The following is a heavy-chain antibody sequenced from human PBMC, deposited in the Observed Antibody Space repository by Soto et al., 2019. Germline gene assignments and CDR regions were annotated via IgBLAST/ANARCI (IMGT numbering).Heavy chain of an antibody. CDR1: GFTFSSYS. J-gene: IGHJ6*02. Sequence: GGSLRLSCAASGFTFSSYSMNWVRQAPGKGLEWVSYISSSSSTIYYADSVKGRFTISGDKAKNSLYLQMNSLRDEDTAVYYCARVHFIVVVPAAMNGMDVWGQGTTVTVSS. CDR3: ARVHFIVVVPAAMNGMDV. CDR2: ISSSSSTI. V-gene: IGHV3-48*02. D-gene: IGHD2-2*01.